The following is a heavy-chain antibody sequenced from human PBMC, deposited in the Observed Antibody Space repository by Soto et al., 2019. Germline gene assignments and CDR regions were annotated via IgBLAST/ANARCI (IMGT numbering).Heavy chain of an antibody. Sequence: GASVKVSCKASGYTFTGYYLHWVRQAPVQGLEWMGWINPNTGVTSFAQNFQGRVTMTRDTSIRTAYMELSWLRSDDTAIYYCARKLLAASGTFDYWGQGTLVTVSS. CDR1: GYTFTGYY. D-gene: IGHD6-13*01. V-gene: IGHV1-2*02. CDR2: INPNTGVT. J-gene: IGHJ4*02. CDR3: ARKLLAASGTFDY.